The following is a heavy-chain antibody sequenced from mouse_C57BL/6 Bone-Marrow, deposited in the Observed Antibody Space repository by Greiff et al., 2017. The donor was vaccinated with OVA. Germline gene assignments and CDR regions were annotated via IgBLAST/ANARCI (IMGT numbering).Heavy chain of an antibody. J-gene: IGHJ3*01. CDR2: INSDGGST. Sequence: EVKLMEPGGGLVQPGESLKLSCESNEYEFPSHDMSWVRKTPEKRLELVAAINSDGGSTYYPDNMERRFIISRDNTEKTLYLQMSSLMSEDTALDYCARHRSNYEFAYWGQGTLVTVSA. D-gene: IGHD2-5*01. CDR1: EYEFPSHD. V-gene: IGHV5-2*01. CDR3: ARHRSNYEFAY.